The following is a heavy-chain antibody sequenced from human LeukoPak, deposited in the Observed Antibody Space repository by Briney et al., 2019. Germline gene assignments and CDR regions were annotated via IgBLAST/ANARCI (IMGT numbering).Heavy chain of an antibody. CDR1: GFTFGDYA. J-gene: IGHJ4*02. V-gene: IGHV3-49*04. Sequence: GGSLRLSCSGSGFTFGDYAISWVRQAPGKGLEWVCFIRSKAFGGTTEYAASVKGRFTISRDNSRSIAYLQMNSLKTEDTAVYYCLGRRQREEGNDYWGQGTLVTVSS. CDR2: IRSKAFGGTT. CDR3: LGRRQREEGNDY. D-gene: IGHD1-1*01.